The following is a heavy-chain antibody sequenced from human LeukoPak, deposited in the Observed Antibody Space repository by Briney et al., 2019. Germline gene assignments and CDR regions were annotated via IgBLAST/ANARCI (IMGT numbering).Heavy chain of an antibody. Sequence: ASVKVSCKASGYTFTSYGISWVRQAPGQGLEWMGWISAYNGNTNYAQKLQGRVTMTTDTSTSTAYMELRSLRSDDTAVYYCARDGRGEQQLVFFDYWGQGTLVTVSS. CDR1: GYTFTSYG. D-gene: IGHD6-13*01. CDR2: ISAYNGNT. V-gene: IGHV1-18*01. CDR3: ARDGRGEQQLVFFDY. J-gene: IGHJ4*02.